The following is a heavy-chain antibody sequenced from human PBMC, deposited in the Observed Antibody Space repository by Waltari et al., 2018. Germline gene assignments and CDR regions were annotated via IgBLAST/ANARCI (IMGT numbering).Heavy chain of an antibody. CDR1: GFRFSNYW. CDR2: IRNDESSL. V-gene: IGHV3-74*03. J-gene: IGHJ6*02. CDR3: VRLAQRTYRSPVPGRHYYYGMDV. D-gene: IGHD3-10*01. Sequence: EEQLLESGGGLVQPGDSLRLSCAASGFRFSNYWMNWVRQAPGRGLVWVERIRNDESSLTYADSVKGRFTISRDNAKNTLYLQMKRLRAEDTAVYYCVRLAQRTYRSPVPGRHYYYGMDVRGQGTTVTVSS.